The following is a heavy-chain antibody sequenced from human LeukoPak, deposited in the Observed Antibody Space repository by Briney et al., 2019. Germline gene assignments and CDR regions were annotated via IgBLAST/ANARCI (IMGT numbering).Heavy chain of an antibody. V-gene: IGHV4-39*07. CDR2: IYYSGST. CDR1: GGSISSSRYY. D-gene: IGHD3-22*01. CDR3: ARDPGQYYYDSSGSQSSYDAFDI. J-gene: IGHJ3*02. Sequence: PSETLSLTCTVSGGSISSSRYYWGWIRQPPGKGLEWIGSIYYSGSTYYNPSLKSRVTMSVDTSKNQFSLKLSSVTAADTAVYYCARDPGQYYYDSSGSQSSYDAFDIWGQGTMVTVSS.